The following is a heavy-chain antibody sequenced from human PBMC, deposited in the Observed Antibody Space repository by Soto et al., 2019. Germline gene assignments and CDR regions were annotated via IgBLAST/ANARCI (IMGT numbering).Heavy chain of an antibody. CDR1: GDSISSVYNY. CDR3: ASQDYGSGKYYYYGMDG. V-gene: IGHV4-30-4*01. CDR2: ISYSGTT. J-gene: IGHJ6*02. Sequence: PSETLSLTCTVSGDSISSVYNYWSWIRQPPGEGLEWIGFISYSGTTSYSPSLKSRLAISLDTSKNQFSLSLTSVTAADTAVYYCASQDYGSGKYYYYGMDGWGQGTTVTFSS. D-gene: IGHD3-10*01.